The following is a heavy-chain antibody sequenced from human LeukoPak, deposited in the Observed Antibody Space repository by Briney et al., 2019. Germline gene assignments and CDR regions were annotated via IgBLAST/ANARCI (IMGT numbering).Heavy chain of an antibody. CDR1: GFTLSSYA. J-gene: IGHJ4*02. V-gene: IGHV3-11*01. CDR3: ARDLKVEDNSGYYAFDY. CDR2: VSSGRGRSTI. Sequence: GGSLRLSCAASGFTLSSYAMSWIRQAPGKGLEWLSYVSSGRGRSTIYYADSVKGRFSISRDNAKNILYLQINSLRAEDTAVYYCARDLKVEDNSGYYAFDYWGQGTLVTVSS. D-gene: IGHD3-22*01.